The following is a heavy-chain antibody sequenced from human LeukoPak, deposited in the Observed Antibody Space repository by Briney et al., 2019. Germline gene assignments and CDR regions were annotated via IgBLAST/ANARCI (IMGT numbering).Heavy chain of an antibody. Sequence: GGSLRLSCAASGFIFSSYCMHWVRQAPGKGLEWVAIISHDGSNKYHEDSVKGRFTISRDNSNSTLFLQMDSLRAEDTAVYYCAKDFGRSKQTLGPLGSWGQGTLVTVPS. CDR1: GFIFSSYC. V-gene: IGHV3-30*18. CDR3: AKDFGRSKQTLGPLGS. J-gene: IGHJ5*02. D-gene: IGHD3/OR15-3a*01. CDR2: ISHDGSNK.